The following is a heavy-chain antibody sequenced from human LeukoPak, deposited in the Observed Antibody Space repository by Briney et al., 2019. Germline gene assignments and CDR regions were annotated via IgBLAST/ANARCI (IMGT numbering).Heavy chain of an antibody. J-gene: IGHJ4*02. Sequence: GRSLRLSCAASGFTFSSYAMHWVRQAPGKGLEWVAVISYDGSNKYYADSVKGRFTISRDNSKNTLYLQMNSLRAEDTAVYYCARFPGYEPDLGYYFDYWGQGTLVTVS. D-gene: IGHD3-16*01. CDR3: ARFPGYEPDLGYYFDY. CDR1: GFTFSSYA. V-gene: IGHV3-30*04. CDR2: ISYDGSNK.